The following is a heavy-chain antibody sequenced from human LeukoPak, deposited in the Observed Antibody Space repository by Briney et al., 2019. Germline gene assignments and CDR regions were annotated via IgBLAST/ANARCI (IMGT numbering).Heavy chain of an antibody. CDR2: VNPNSGGT. CDR1: GYTFTAYY. CDR3: ARFLGAETTFDP. Sequence: ASVKVSCKASGYTFTAYYILWVRQAPGQGLEWMGWVNPNSGGTKYAQKFQGRVNITRDTSTATGFMELSGLKSDDTAVYFWARFLGAETTFDPWGQGTLVPVPS. V-gene: IGHV1-2*02. J-gene: IGHJ5*02. D-gene: IGHD3-16*01.